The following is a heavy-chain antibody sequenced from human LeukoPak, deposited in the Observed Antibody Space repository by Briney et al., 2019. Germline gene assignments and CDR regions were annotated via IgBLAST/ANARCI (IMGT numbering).Heavy chain of an antibody. V-gene: IGHV3-23*01. J-gene: IGHJ5*02. D-gene: IGHD3-10*01. Sequence: PGGSLRLSCAASGFTFSDYYMSWIRQAPGKGLEWVSAISGSGGSTYYADSVKGRFTISRDNSKNTLYLQMNSLRAEDTAVYYCAKSQEYYGLNWFDPWGQGTLVTVSS. CDR1: GFTFSDYY. CDR3: AKSQEYYGLNWFDP. CDR2: ISGSGGST.